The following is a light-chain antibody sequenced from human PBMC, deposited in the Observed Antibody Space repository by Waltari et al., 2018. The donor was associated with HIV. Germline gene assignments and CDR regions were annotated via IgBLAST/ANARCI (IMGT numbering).Light chain of an antibody. CDR1: NSHIGSTY. CDR2: RTN. V-gene: IGLV1-47*01. CDR3: AVWDDSLSGWV. Sequence: QSVLTQPPSASGTPGQRVTIPCSGCNSHIGSTYVYWYQQLPATAPKLLIYRTNQRPSGVPDRFSGSKSGTSASLAISGLRSEDEADYYCAVWDDSLSGWVFGGGTKLTVL. J-gene: IGLJ3*02.